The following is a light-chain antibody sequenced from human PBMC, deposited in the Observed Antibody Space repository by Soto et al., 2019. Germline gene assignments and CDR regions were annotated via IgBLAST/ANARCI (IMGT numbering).Light chain of an antibody. V-gene: IGKV3-20*01. Sequence: EIVLTQSPGTLSLSPGERATVSCRASQSVSSCYLAWYQQKPGQAPRLPIYGASSRATAIPDRFSASGSGTDFTLTISRLEPEDFAVYYCQQYGGSPPFTFGQGTRLEIK. CDR1: QSVSSCY. J-gene: IGKJ5*01. CDR2: GAS. CDR3: QQYGGSPPFT.